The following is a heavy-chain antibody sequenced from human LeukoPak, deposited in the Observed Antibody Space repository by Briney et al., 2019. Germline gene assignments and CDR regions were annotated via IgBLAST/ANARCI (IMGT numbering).Heavy chain of an antibody. V-gene: IGHV1-18*01. J-gene: IGHJ4*02. D-gene: IGHD2-2*01. Sequence: ASVKVSCKASGYTFTRYGIGWVRQAPGQGLEWMGWISTYNGKTNYAQKVQGRVTMTTDTSTNTTYIELRSLRSEDTAVYYCATEVGYCSSTSCSFDYWGQGTLVTVSS. CDR1: GYTFTRYG. CDR3: ATEVGYCSSTSCSFDY. CDR2: ISTYNGKT.